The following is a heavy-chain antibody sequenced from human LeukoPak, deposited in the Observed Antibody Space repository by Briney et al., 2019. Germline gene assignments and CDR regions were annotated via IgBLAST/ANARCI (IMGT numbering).Heavy chain of an antibody. CDR3: ARVQTRIAVAGSGWFDP. V-gene: IGHV3-21*01. J-gene: IGHJ5*02. CDR2: ISSSSSYI. CDR1: GFTFSSYS. Sequence: GGSLRLSCAASGFTFSSYSMNWVRQAPGKGLEWVSSISSSSSYIYYADSVKGRFTISRDNAKNSLYLQMNSLRAEDTAVYYCARVQTRIAVAGSGWFDPWGQGTLVTVSS. D-gene: IGHD6-19*01.